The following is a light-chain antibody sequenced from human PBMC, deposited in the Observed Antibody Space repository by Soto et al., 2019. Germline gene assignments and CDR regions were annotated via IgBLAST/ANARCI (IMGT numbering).Light chain of an antibody. Sequence: QSVLTQPPSVSAAPGQKVTISCSGSSSNIGNNYVSWYQQLPGTAPKLLIYDDNNRPSGIPDRFSGSKSGTSATLGITGLQTGDEADYYCGAWDTSLSGAVFGTATKVTVL. J-gene: IGLJ1*01. V-gene: IGLV1-51*02. CDR3: GAWDTSLSGAV. CDR1: SSNIGNNY. CDR2: DDN.